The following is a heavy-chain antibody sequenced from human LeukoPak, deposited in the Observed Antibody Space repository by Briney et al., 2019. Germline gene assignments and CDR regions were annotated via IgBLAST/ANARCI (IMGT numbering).Heavy chain of an antibody. CDR1: RYSISSGYY. V-gene: IGHV4-38-2*02. CDR2: IYHSGST. J-gene: IGHJ3*02. Sequence: SETLSLTCAVSRYSISSGYYWGWLRQPPGKGLEWIGSIYHSGSTYYNPSLKSRVTISVDTSKNQFSLKLSSVTAADTAVYYCATDPRSSGSDAFDIWGQGTMVTVSS. D-gene: IGHD2-15*01. CDR3: ATDPRSSGSDAFDI.